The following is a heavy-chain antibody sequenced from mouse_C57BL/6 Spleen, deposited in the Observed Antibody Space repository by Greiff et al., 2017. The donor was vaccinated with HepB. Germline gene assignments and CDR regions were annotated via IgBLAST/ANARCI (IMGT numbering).Heavy chain of an antibody. J-gene: IGHJ1*03. V-gene: IGHV1-81*01. CDR1: GYTFTSYG. CDR3: ARSSLGRGGYWYFDV. CDR2: IYPRSGNT. D-gene: IGHD4-1*01. Sequence: VKVVESGAELARPGASVKLSCKASGYTFTSYGISWVKQRTGQGLEWIGEIYPRSGNTYYNEKFKGKATLTADKSSSTAYMELRSLTSEDSAVYFCARSSLGRGGYWYFDVWGTGTTVTVSS.